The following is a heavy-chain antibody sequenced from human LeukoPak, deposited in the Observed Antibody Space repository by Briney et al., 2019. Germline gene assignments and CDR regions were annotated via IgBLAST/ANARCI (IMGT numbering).Heavy chain of an antibody. CDR3: ARDADWQQLSPRIDY. J-gene: IGHJ4*02. D-gene: IGHD6-13*01. V-gene: IGHV1-18*01. Sequence: EASVKVSCTASGYTFTSYGISWVRQAPGQGLEWMGWISAYNGNTNYAQKLQGRVTMTTDTSTSTAYMELRSLRSDDTAVYYCARDADWQQLSPRIDYWGQGTLVTVSS. CDR1: GYTFTSYG. CDR2: ISAYNGNT.